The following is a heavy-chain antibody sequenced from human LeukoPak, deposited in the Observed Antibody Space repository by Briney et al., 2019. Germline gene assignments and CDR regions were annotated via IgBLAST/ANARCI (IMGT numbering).Heavy chain of an antibody. J-gene: IGHJ5*02. CDR3: ARGHHGYCSGGSCPTRFFWFDP. CDR1: GGSISSYY. V-gene: IGHV4-59*08. CDR2: IYYSGST. D-gene: IGHD2-15*01. Sequence: SQTLSLTCTVSGGSISSYYWSWIRQPPGKGLEWIGYIYYSGSTNYNPPLKSRVTISVDTSKNQFSLKLSSVTAADAAVYYCARGHHGYCSGGSCPTRFFWFDPWGQGTLVTVSS.